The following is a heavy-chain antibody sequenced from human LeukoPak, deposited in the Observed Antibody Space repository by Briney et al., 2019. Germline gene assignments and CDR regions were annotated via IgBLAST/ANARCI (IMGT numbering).Heavy chain of an antibody. CDR3: AKSRAGGLRYYMDV. CDR2: ISWNSGSI. Sequence: QPGGSLRLSCAASGFTFDDYAMHWVRQAPGKGLEWVSGISWNSGSIGYADSVKGRFTISRDNAKNSLYLQMNSLRAEDMALYYCAKSRAGGLRYYMDVWGKGTTVTVSS. D-gene: IGHD3-16*01. J-gene: IGHJ6*03. V-gene: IGHV3-9*03. CDR1: GFTFDDYA.